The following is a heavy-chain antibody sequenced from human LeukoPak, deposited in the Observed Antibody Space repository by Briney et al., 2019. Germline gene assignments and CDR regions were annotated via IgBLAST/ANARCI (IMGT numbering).Heavy chain of an antibody. J-gene: IGHJ1*01. D-gene: IGHD3-22*01. CDR1: GGTFSSYA. V-gene: IGHV1-69*05. CDR3: AREVYYYDSDGCPEYFQH. Sequence: SVKVSCKASGGTFSSYAISWVRQAPGQGLEWMGRIIPIFGTANYAQKFQGRATITTDESTSTAYMELSSLRFEDTAVDSCAREVYYYDSDGCPEYFQHWGQGTLVTVSS. CDR2: IIPIFGTA.